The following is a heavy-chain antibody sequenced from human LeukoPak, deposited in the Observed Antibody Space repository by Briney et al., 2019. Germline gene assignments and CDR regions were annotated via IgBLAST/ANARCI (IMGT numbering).Heavy chain of an antibody. J-gene: IGHJ3*02. D-gene: IGHD3-22*01. CDR3: ASDSSGYYGAAFDI. CDR2: ISSSSSYI. Sequence: GGSLRLSCAASGFTFSSYSMNWVRQAPGKGLEWVSSISSSSSYIYYADSVKGRFTISRDNAKNSLYLQMNSLRAEDTAVYYCASDSSGYYGAAFDIWGQGTMVTVSS. CDR1: GFTFSSYS. V-gene: IGHV3-21*04.